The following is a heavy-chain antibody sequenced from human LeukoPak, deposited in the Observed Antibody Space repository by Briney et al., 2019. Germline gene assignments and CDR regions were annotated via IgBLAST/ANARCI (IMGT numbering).Heavy chain of an antibody. V-gene: IGHV3-30-3*01. Sequence: PGGSLRLSCAASGFTFSSYWMSWVRQAPGKGLEWVAVISHDGSNKYYADSVKGRFTISRDNSKNTLYLQMNSLRAEDTAVYYCARDMYYYDRSGYYRFANEYYFDYWGQGTLVTVSS. D-gene: IGHD3-22*01. J-gene: IGHJ4*02. CDR3: ARDMYYYDRSGYYRFANEYYFDY. CDR2: ISHDGSNK. CDR1: GFTFSSYW.